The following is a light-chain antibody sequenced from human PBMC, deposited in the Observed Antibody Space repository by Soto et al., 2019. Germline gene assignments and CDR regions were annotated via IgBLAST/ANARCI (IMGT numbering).Light chain of an antibody. V-gene: IGLV2-14*03. CDR3: SSYTSSSTHV. J-gene: IGLJ1*01. Sequence: VLAQPASLSGSSGQSITISCTGTRSVVGGYNYVSWYQHHPGKAPKLMIYDVSNRPSGVSSRFSGSKSGNTASLTISGLQAEDEADYYCSSYTSSSTHVFGTGTKVTVL. CDR2: DVS. CDR1: RSVVGGYNY.